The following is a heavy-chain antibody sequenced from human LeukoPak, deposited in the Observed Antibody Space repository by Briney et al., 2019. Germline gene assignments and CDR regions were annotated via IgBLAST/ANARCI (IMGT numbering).Heavy chain of an antibody. Sequence: GGSLRLSCAASGVTFSSYAMSWVRQAPGKGLEWVSAISGSGGSTYYADSVKGRFTISRDNSKNTLYLQMNSLRAEDTAVYYCAKSIAARRGFDYWGQGTLVTVSS. CDR1: GVTFSSYA. D-gene: IGHD6-6*01. CDR3: AKSIAARRGFDY. J-gene: IGHJ4*02. CDR2: ISGSGGST. V-gene: IGHV3-23*01.